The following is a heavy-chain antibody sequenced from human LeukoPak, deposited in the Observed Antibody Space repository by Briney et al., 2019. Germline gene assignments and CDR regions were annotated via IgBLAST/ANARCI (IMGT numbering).Heavy chain of an antibody. D-gene: IGHD6-6*01. CDR3: ARHSSSSRGWFDP. CDR1: GGSISSYY. CDR2: IYHSGNT. V-gene: IGHV4-59*01. J-gene: IGHJ5*02. Sequence: SETLSLTCTVSGGSISSYYWSWIRQPPGKGLEWIGYIYHSGNTNYNPSLKDRVTISVDTSKNQFSLKVSSVTAADTAVYYCARHSSSSRGWFDPWGQGTLVTVSS.